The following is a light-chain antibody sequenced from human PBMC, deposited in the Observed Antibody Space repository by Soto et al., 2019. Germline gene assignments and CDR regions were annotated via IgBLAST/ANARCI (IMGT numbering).Light chain of an antibody. Sequence: EIVLTQSPATLSLSPGERATLSCRASQDVSDYLAWYHQKPGQAPGLLIYDASKRATGIPARFSGSGSGTDFTLTISSLEPEDFAVYYCQQRSSGITFGKGTRLENK. CDR3: QQRSSGIT. CDR2: DAS. CDR1: QDVSDY. J-gene: IGKJ5*01. V-gene: IGKV3-11*01.